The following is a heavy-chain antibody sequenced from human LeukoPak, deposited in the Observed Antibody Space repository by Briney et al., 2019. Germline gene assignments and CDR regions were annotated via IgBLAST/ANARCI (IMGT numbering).Heavy chain of an antibody. Sequence: GGSLRLSCAASGFTFSSYAMHWVRQAPGKGLEWVSSIRSGSTYMYYADSVKGRFTISRDNAQNSMYLQMNSLRAEDTAVYYCGRVGGRSKAAKGDAFDIWGQGTMVTVSS. CDR1: GFTFSSYA. V-gene: IGHV3-21*01. CDR3: GRVGGRSKAAKGDAFDI. J-gene: IGHJ3*02. CDR2: IRSGSTYM. D-gene: IGHD6-6*01.